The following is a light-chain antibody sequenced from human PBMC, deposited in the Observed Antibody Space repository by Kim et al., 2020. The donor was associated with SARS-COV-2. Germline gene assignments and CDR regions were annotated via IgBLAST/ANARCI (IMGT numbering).Light chain of an antibody. CDR2: GNN. CDR1: SLRTYY. J-gene: IGLJ2*01. Sequence: FVQTVTITWQGDSLRTYYATWYQQKPGQAPRLVIFGNNNRPSGISDRFSGSSSRNTASLTITGARSEDEADYYCNSRDSSSEHLVFGGGTQLTVL. CDR3: NSRDSSSEHLV. V-gene: IGLV3-19*01.